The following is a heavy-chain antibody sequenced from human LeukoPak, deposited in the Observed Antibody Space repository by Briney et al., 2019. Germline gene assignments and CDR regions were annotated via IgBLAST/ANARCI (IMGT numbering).Heavy chain of an antibody. CDR1: GFTFSTYW. V-gene: IGHV3-7*01. J-gene: IGHJ4*02. CDR2: IKVDGSEV. CDR3: ARDRGWQTFDY. D-gene: IGHD6-19*01. Sequence: GGSLRLYCAASGFTFSTYWMTWVRRVPGKGLERVANIKVDGSEVYYVASVKGRFTISRSNAKNSVYLQMNSLRAEDTAVYYCARDRGWQTFDYWGQGTLVTVSS.